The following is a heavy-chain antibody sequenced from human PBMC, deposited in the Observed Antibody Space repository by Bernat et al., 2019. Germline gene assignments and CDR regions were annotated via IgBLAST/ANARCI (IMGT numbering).Heavy chain of an antibody. V-gene: IGHV3-23*01. CDR2: IGNSGAST. J-gene: IGHJ6*02. CDR1: GFTFRSYA. Sequence: EVQLLESGGSLVQPGGSLRLSCAASGFTFRSYAMTWVRQAPGKGLGWVSAIGNSGASTYYADSVKGRFTISRDNSKNTLYLKMNSLRAEDTAVYYCARDSRNYGMDVWGQGTTVTVSS. CDR3: ARDSRNYGMDV.